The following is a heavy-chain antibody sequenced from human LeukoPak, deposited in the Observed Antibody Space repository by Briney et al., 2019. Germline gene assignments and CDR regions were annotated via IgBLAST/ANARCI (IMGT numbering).Heavy chain of an antibody. Sequence: SETLSLTCTVSGYSISSGYYWGWIRQPPGKGLEWIGGIYHSGSTYYNPSLKSRVTISVDKSKNQFSLKLSSVTAADTAVYYCARVQAAYYYGMDVWGKGTTVTVSS. V-gene: IGHV4-38-2*02. CDR3: ARVQAAYYYGMDV. CDR2: IYHSGST. J-gene: IGHJ6*04. D-gene: IGHD6-25*01. CDR1: GYSISSGYY.